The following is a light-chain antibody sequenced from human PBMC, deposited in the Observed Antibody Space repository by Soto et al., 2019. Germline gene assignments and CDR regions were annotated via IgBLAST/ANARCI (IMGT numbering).Light chain of an antibody. Sequence: EIVMTQSPATLSGSAGERATLSWRASRRFSSKLAWYQQKPGQAPRLLIYGASTRATGIPARFSGSGFGTEFTLTISSLQPEDFAVYYGQQYNNWPRTFGQGTKVDIK. V-gene: IGKV3-15*01. J-gene: IGKJ1*01. CDR2: GAS. CDR3: QQYNNWPRT. CDR1: RRFSSK.